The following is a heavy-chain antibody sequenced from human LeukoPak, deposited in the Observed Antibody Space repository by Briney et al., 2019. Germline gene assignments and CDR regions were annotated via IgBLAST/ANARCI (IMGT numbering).Heavy chain of an antibody. Sequence: GGSLRLSCAASGFTFSSYAMHWVRQAPGKGLEWVAVISYDGSNKYYADSVKGRFTISRDNSKSTLYLQMNFLRAEDTAVYYCARSPYGDWAHDYFDYWGQGTLVTVSS. J-gene: IGHJ4*02. CDR3: ARSPYGDWAHDYFDY. V-gene: IGHV3-30*04. CDR2: ISYDGSNK. D-gene: IGHD4-17*01. CDR1: GFTFSSYA.